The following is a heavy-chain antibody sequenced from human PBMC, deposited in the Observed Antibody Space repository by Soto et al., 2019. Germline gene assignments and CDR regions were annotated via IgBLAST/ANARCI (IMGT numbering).Heavy chain of an antibody. Sequence: GGSLRLSCAASGFTFNDYAMHWVRQAPGKGLEWVAVISYDGSNKYYADSVKGRFTISRDNSKNTLYLQMNSLRAEDTAVYYCARDFAEMATITVIFDYWGQGTLVTVSS. D-gene: IGHD4-17*01. CDR1: GFTFNDYA. CDR3: ARDFAEMATITVIFDY. V-gene: IGHV3-30-3*01. J-gene: IGHJ4*02. CDR2: ISYDGSNK.